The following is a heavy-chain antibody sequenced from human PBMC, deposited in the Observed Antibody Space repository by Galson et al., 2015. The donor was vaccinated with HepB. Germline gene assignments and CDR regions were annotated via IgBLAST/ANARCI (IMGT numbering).Heavy chain of an antibody. CDR2: ISAYNGNT. CDR1: GYTFTSYG. CDR3: ARAAAHFDWLHIFDY. D-gene: IGHD3-9*01. V-gene: IGHV1-18*01. J-gene: IGHJ4*02. Sequence: SVKVSCKASGYTFTSYGISWVRQAPGQGLEWMGWISAYNGNTNYAQKLQGRVTMTTDTSTSTAYMELRSLRSDDTAVYYCARAAAHFDWLHIFDYWGQGTLVTVSS.